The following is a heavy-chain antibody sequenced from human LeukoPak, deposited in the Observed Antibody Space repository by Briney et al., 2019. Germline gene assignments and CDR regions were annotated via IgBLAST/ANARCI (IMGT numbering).Heavy chain of an antibody. CDR2: IYYTGDT. D-gene: IGHD3-16*01. CDR1: GDSISSSNW. J-gene: IGHJ6*04. V-gene: IGHV4-4*02. Sequence: SGTLSLTCVVSGDSISSSNWWTWVRQPPGKGLEWIGEIYYTGDTNYNPSLKSRLTISVDKSKNHFSLNLTSVTAADTAVYYCARGWATGSLGYYYYGVDVWGKGTTVIVSS. CDR3: ARGWATGSLGYYYYGVDV.